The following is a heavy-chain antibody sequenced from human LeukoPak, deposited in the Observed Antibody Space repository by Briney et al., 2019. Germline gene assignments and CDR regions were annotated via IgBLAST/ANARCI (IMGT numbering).Heavy chain of an antibody. CDR2: LYSSGST. CDR1: GGSINSSNYY. CDR3: ARSRDSSGSYAFDY. J-gene: IGHJ4*02. D-gene: IGHD1-26*01. Sequence: PSETLSLTCTVSGGSINSSNYYWGWFRQPPGKGLEWFGSLYSSGSTYYNPSLKSRVTISVDTSKNQFSLKLTSVTAADTALYYCARSRDSSGSYAFDYWGQGALVTVSS. V-gene: IGHV4-39*01.